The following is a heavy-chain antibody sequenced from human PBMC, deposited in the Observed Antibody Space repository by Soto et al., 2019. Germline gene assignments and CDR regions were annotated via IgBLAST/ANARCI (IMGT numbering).Heavy chain of an antibody. CDR3: ANDLYPSDTAMVSYYYGMDV. CDR1: GGTFSRYA. CDR2: IIPIFGTA. D-gene: IGHD5-18*01. J-gene: IGHJ6*02. V-gene: IGHV1-69*06. Sequence: SVKVSCKASGGTFSRYAISWVRQAPGQGLEWMGGIIPIFGTANYPQKFQGRVTITADKSTSTAYMELSSLRSEDTAVYYCANDLYPSDTAMVSYYYGMDVWGQGTTVTVSS.